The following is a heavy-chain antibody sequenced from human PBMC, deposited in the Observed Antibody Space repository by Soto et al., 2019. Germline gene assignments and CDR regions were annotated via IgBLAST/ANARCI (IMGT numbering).Heavy chain of an antibody. CDR2: ITPIYPTT. V-gene: IGHV1-69*13. CDR3: ARIPRYSFPTSAHLDF. Sequence: SVKVSCKASGGTFYTYTFSWVRQAPGQGLEWMGSITPIYPTTNYAEKFQGRLTVTADGSTNTAYMELNSLTSEDTAVYYCARIPRYSFPTSAHLDFWGQGTLVTVSS. J-gene: IGHJ4*02. CDR1: GGTFYTYT. D-gene: IGHD5-18*01.